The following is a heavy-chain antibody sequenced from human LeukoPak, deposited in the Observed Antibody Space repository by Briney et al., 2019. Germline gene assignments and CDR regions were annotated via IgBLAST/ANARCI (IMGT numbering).Heavy chain of an antibody. CDR3: ARAGIAWYSPFDC. CDR1: GDSIGGYY. CDR2: IYTSGSP. V-gene: IGHV4-4*07. J-gene: IGHJ4*02. D-gene: IGHD6-19*01. Sequence: KSSETLSLTCTVSGDSIGGYYWSWIRQPAGKGLEWIGRIYTSGSPNYNPSLKSRVTISIDKSKNQFSLNLISVTAADTAVYYCARAGIAWYSPFDCWGQGTLVTVSS.